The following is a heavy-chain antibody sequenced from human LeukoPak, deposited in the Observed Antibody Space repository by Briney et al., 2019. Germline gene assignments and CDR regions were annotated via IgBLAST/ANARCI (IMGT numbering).Heavy chain of an antibody. D-gene: IGHD3-3*01. CDR3: AKKSPIFGVVIPLFDY. V-gene: IGHV3-23*01. CDR2: ISASGRGT. CDR1: GFNFSSFV. J-gene: IGHJ4*02. Sequence: GGSLRLSRAGSGFNFSSFVMTWVRQAPGKGLEWVSSISASGRGTYYADSVKGRFTISRDNSKNTLYLQVNSLRAEDTAVYHCAKKSPIFGVVIPLFDYWGQGTLVSVSS.